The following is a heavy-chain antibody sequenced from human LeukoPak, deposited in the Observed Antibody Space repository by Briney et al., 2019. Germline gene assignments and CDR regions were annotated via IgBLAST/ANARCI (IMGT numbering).Heavy chain of an antibody. V-gene: IGHV4-59*01. CDR3: ARVPAASGWFDP. D-gene: IGHD2-2*01. CDR2: IYYSGST. CDR1: GGSMSSYY. J-gene: IGHJ5*02. Sequence: SETLSLTCTVSGGSMSSYYWSWIRQPPGKGLEWIGYIYYSGSTNYNPSVKSRVTISVDTSKNQFSLKLSSVTAADTAVYYCARVPAASGWFDPWGQGTLVTVSS.